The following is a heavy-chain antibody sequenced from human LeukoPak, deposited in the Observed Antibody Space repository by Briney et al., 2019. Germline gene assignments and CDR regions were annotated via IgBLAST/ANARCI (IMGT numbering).Heavy chain of an antibody. CDR3: ARAPIPAAISAFDI. Sequence: SETLSLTCTVSGGSISSGGYYWSWIRQPPGKGLEWIGYIYHSGSTYYNPSLKSRVTISVDRSKNQFSLKLSSVTAADTAVYYCARAPIPAAISAFDIWGQGTMVTVSS. J-gene: IGHJ3*02. CDR1: GGSISSGGYY. CDR2: IYHSGST. V-gene: IGHV4-30-2*01. D-gene: IGHD2-2*01.